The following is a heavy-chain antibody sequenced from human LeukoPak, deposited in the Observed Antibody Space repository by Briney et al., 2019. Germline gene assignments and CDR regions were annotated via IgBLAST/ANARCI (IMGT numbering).Heavy chain of an antibody. CDR1: GGTFSSYA. CDR2: ITPVFGTA. Sequence: ASVKVSCKASGGTFSSYAISWVRQAPGQGLEWMGGITPVFGTANYAQKFQGRVTITADESTSTAYMELSSLRSEDTAVYYCARQGTYSSAIGMGYWGQGTLVTVSS. CDR3: ARQGTYSSAIGMGY. D-gene: IGHD6-19*01. V-gene: IGHV1-69*13. J-gene: IGHJ4*02.